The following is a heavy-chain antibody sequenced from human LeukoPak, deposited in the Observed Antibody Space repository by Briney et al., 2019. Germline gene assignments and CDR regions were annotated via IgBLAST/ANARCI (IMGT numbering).Heavy chain of an antibody. Sequence: GGSLRLSCAASGFTFSSYSMNWVRQAPGKGLEWVSYTSGSNTTIYYDSSVKGRFAIFRDHHQNSLFLQMDSLRDADTAVYYCARGNVWTYEDYWGQGTLVAVSS. V-gene: IGHV3-48*02. CDR2: TSGSNTTI. CDR3: ARGNVWTYEDY. D-gene: IGHD1-7*01. J-gene: IGHJ4*02. CDR1: GFTFSSYS.